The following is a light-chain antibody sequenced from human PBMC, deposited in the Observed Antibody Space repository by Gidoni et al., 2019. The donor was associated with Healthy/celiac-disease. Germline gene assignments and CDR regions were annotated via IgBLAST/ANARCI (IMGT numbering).Light chain of an antibody. CDR1: QSISSY. Sequence: DIQMTQSPSPPSASVGARVTITCRASQSISSYLNWYQQKPGKAPKLLIYAASSLQSGVPSRFSGSGSGTDFTLTISSLQPEDFATYYCQQSHSTPWTFGQGTKVEIK. CDR3: QQSHSTPWT. V-gene: IGKV1-39*01. CDR2: AAS. J-gene: IGKJ1*01.